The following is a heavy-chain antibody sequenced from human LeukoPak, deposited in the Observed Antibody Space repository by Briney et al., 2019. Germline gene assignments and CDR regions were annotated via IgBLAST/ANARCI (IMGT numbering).Heavy chain of an antibody. Sequence: PSETLSLTCAVYGGSLSGYYWSWIRQPPGKGLEWIGEINHSGSTNYNPSLKSRDTISVDTSKNQFSLKLSSVTAADTAVYYCARPAGYPGLNYFDYWGQGTLVTVSS. J-gene: IGHJ4*02. D-gene: IGHD6-25*01. V-gene: IGHV4-34*01. CDR3: ARPAGYPGLNYFDY. CDR1: GGSLSGYY. CDR2: INHSGST.